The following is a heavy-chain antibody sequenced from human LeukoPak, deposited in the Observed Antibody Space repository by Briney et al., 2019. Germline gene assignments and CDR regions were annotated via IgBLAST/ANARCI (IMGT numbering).Heavy chain of an antibody. D-gene: IGHD6-19*01. CDR1: GYTFTSYD. Sequence: GASVKVSCKAPGYTFTSYDINWVRQATGQGLEWMGWMNPNSGNTGYAQKFQGRVTMTRDTSISTAYMELSSLRSEDTAVYYCARGGSSGWYKSAFDIWGQGTMVTVSS. J-gene: IGHJ3*02. V-gene: IGHV1-8*01. CDR3: ARGGSSGWYKSAFDI. CDR2: MNPNSGNT.